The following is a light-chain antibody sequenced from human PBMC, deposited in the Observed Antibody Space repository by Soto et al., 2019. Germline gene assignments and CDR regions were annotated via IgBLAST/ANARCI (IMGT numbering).Light chain of an antibody. CDR1: ISDIGAYNY. CDR2: AVT. Sequence: QSALTQPASVSGSPGQSITISCTGTISDIGAYNYVSWYQQHPGKAPKLMIYAVTNRPSGVSNRFSGSKSGHTASLTISGLHAEDEADYYCSSYTSSSTVVFGGGTKLTVL. CDR3: SSYTSSSTVV. J-gene: IGLJ2*01. V-gene: IGLV2-14*03.